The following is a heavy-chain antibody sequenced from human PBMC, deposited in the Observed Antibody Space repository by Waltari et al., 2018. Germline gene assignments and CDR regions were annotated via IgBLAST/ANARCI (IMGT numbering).Heavy chain of an antibody. Sequence: QVQLQESGPGLVKPSETLSLTCTVSGGSISSYYWSWIRQPAGKGLEWLGRIYTSGRTNDNPTLKSRVTKSEDTSKNQYSLKLSSVAAADTAVYDCARTSPTVYDSCDWDDFDIWGQGTMVTVSS. CDR2: IYTSGRT. J-gene: IGHJ3*02. V-gene: IGHV4-4*07. CDR3: ARTSPTVYDSCDWDDFDI. CDR1: GGSISSYY. D-gene: IGHD3-22*01.